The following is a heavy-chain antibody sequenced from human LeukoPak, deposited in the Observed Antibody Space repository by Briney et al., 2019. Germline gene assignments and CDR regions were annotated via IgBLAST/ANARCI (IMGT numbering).Heavy chain of an antibody. Sequence: PGGSLRLSCSASGFTFSIYAMYWVRQAPGKGLEYVSSINNNGGSTYYADSVKGRFTISRDNSKNTLYLQMSSLRPEDTAVYYCVKGLSSSWAYFDYWGQGTLVTVSS. J-gene: IGHJ4*02. CDR2: INNNGGST. V-gene: IGHV3-64D*06. CDR1: GFTFSIYA. CDR3: VKGLSSSWAYFDY. D-gene: IGHD6-13*01.